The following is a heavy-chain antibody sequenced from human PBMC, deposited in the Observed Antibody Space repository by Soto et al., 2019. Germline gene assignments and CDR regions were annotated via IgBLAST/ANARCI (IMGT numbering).Heavy chain of an antibody. CDR2: ITAFLGTT. Sequence: ASVKVSCKASGGTLRSNTLCWVRQAQGQGLEWMGGITAFLGTTNYAQKFQGRVTITADESTATAYLELSSLRSEDTAVYYCATTHFYETDGVFDYFDYWGHGTLVTVSS. V-gene: IGHV1-69*13. CDR3: ATTHFYETDGVFDYFDY. D-gene: IGHD3-22*01. J-gene: IGHJ4*01. CDR1: GGTLRSNT.